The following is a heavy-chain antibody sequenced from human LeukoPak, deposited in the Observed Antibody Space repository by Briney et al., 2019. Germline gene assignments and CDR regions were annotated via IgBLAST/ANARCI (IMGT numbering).Heavy chain of an antibody. CDR1: GFTFSSYA. CDR3: AKDRAGSTAEYFQD. D-gene: IGHD3-10*01. CDR2: ISGSGYST. Sequence: GGSLRLSCAASGFTFSSYAMSWVRQAPGKGLEWVSVISGSGYSTYYADSVKGRFTISRDNSKNTLYLQMNSLRAEDTAVYYCAKDRAGSTAEYFQDWGQGALVTVSS. J-gene: IGHJ1*01. V-gene: IGHV3-23*01.